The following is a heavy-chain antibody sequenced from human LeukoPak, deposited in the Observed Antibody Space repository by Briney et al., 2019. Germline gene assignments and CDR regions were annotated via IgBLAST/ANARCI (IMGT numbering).Heavy chain of an antibody. Sequence: PGRSLRLSCAASGFTLSSYAMHWVRQAPGKGPEWVAVISYDGSNKYYADSVKGRFTISRDNSKNTLYLQMNSLRAEDTAVYYCAREMYYYDSSGYYPFDYWGQGTLVTVSS. D-gene: IGHD3-22*01. CDR3: AREMYYYDSSGYYPFDY. CDR2: ISYDGSNK. CDR1: GFTLSSYA. J-gene: IGHJ4*02. V-gene: IGHV3-30-3*01.